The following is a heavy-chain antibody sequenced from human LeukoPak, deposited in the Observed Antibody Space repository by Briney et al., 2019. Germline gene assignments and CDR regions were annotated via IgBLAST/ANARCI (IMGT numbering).Heavy chain of an antibody. CDR1: GYTFTSYG. V-gene: IGHV1-18*01. CDR3: ARGVFRARTATLYYFDY. J-gene: IGHJ4*02. Sequence: ASVKVSCKASGYTFTSYGISWVRQAPGQGLEWMGWISAYNGNTNYAQKLQGRVTMTTDTSTSTAYMELRSLRSDDTAVYYCARGVFRARTATLYYFDYWGQETLVTVSS. CDR2: ISAYNGNT. D-gene: IGHD5-12*01.